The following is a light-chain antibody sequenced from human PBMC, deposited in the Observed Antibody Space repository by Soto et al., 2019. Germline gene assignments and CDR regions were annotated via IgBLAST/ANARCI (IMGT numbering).Light chain of an antibody. Sequence: QSVLTQPRSVSRSPGQSVTISCTRTSSDVDNYNNVSWYQQHPGKAPKLLIYDVNKRPSGVPYRFSGSKSGNTASLTISGLQAGDEADYYCCSYAGTYTRVFGTGTKVTVL. CDR2: DVN. CDR3: CSYAGTYTRV. J-gene: IGLJ1*01. V-gene: IGLV2-11*01. CDR1: SSDVDNYNN.